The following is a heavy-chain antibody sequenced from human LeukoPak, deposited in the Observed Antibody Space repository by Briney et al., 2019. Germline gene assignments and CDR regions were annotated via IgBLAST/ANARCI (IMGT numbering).Heavy chain of an antibody. V-gene: IGHV4-59*01. J-gene: IGHJ3*02. CDR1: GGSISSYY. Sequence: SETLSLACTVSGGSISSYYWSWIRQPPGKGLEWIGYIYYSGSTNYNPSLKSRVTISVDTSKNQFSLKLSSVTAADTAVYYCASRVVVPAASDDAFDIWGQRTMVTVSS. CDR3: ASRVVVPAASDDAFDI. D-gene: IGHD2-2*01. CDR2: IYYSGST.